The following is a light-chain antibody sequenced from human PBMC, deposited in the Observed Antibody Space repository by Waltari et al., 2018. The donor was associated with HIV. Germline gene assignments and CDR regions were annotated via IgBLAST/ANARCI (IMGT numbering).Light chain of an antibody. Sequence: QSVLTQPPSVSATPGQTVTISCSGSNSNIARPGVNWFQQLPGRAPKLLIYRNNNRPAGVPDRFSGSKSGTSASLAISGLRSEDEAYYYCSSWDDSLSGVLFGGGTKLTVL. V-gene: IGLV1-47*02. CDR1: NSNIARPG. CDR3: SSWDDSLSGVL. J-gene: IGLJ2*01. CDR2: RNN.